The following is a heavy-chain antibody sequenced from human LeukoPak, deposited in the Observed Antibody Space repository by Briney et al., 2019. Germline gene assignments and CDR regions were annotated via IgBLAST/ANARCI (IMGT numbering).Heavy chain of an antibody. CDR3: ARQPSGSYFFDS. J-gene: IGHJ4*02. V-gene: IGHV4-28*06. CDR2: IFYSGAT. CDR1: NYSVTTTNW. Sequence: SDTLSLTCTVSNYSVTTTNWWGWVRQPPGKRLEFIGYIFYSGATDFNPPLKSRVTMSLDTTKNQFSLNLTSVTALDTAIYYCARQPSGSYFFDSWGQGTLVTVSS. D-gene: IGHD1-26*01.